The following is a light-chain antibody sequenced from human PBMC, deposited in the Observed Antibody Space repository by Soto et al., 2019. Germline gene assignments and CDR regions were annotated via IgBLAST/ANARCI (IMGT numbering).Light chain of an antibody. J-gene: IGKJ5*01. CDR1: QSVSSN. V-gene: IGKV3-15*01. CDR2: GAS. CDR3: QQYGSASIT. Sequence: EIVMTQSPATLSVSPGERATLSCRASQSVSSNLAWYQQKPGQAPRLLIYGASTRATGIPARFSGSGSGTDFTLTISRLEPDDFALYHCQQYGSASITFGQGTRLEN.